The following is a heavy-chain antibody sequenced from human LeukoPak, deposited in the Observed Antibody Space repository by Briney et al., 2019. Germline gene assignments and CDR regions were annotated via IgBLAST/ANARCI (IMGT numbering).Heavy chain of an antibody. V-gene: IGHV1-2*06. CDR3: AAATVYFYDSSGYLRDHYGMDV. J-gene: IGHJ6*02. CDR1: GYSFTDYY. CDR2: INPNSGDT. Sequence: ASVKVSCKASGYSFTDYYMHWVRQAPGQGLEWMGRINPNSGDTNYAQKFQGRVTMTRDTSISTAYIELSRLRSDDTAVYYCAAATVYFYDSSGYLRDHYGMDVWGQGSTVTVSS. D-gene: IGHD3-22*01.